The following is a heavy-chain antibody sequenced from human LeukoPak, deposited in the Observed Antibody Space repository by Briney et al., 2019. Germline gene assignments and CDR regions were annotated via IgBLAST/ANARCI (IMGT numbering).Heavy chain of an antibody. CDR3: ARVLTTVQYYYYYYYMDV. CDR2: ISGYNGNT. Sequence: ASVKVSCKASGGTFSNCAFIWVRQAPGQGLEWMGWISGYNGNTNYAQKLQGRVTMTTDTSTSTAYMELRSLRSDDTAVYYCARVLTTVQYYYYYYYMDVWGKGTTVTVSS. D-gene: IGHD4-17*01. V-gene: IGHV1-18*01. J-gene: IGHJ6*03. CDR1: GGTFSNCA.